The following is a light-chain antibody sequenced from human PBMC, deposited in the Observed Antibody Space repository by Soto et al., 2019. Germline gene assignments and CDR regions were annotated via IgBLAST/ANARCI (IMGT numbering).Light chain of an antibody. CDR2: GAS. CDR3: QQYGSSPLGT. V-gene: IGKV3-20*01. CDR1: QGIGDT. Sequence: EVVMRQSPATLSVSPGEGATLSCRASQGIGDTLAWYQHKPGQTPRLLIYGASSRATGIPDRLSGSGSGTDFTLTISRLEPEDFAVYYCQQYGSSPLGTFGQGTKVDIK. J-gene: IGKJ1*01.